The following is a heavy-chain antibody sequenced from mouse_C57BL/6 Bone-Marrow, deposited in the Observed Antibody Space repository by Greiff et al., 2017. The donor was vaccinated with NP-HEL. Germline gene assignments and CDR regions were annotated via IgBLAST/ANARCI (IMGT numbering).Heavy chain of an antibody. CDR2: ILPGSGST. V-gene: IGHV1-9*01. J-gene: IGHJ2*01. CDR3: ARDYDYDEGPFDY. CDR1: GYTFTGYW. Sequence: QVTLKVSGAELMKPGASVKLSCKATGYTFTGYWIEWVKQRPGHGLEWIGEILPGSGSTNYNEKFKGKATFTADTSSNPAYMQLSSLTTEDSAIYYCARDYDYDEGPFDYWGQGTTLTVSS. D-gene: IGHD2-4*01.